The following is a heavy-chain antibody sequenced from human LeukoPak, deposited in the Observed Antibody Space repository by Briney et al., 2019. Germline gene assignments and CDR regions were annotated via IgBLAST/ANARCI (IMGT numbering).Heavy chain of an antibody. D-gene: IGHD3-22*01. CDR2: INSDESDT. J-gene: IGHJ3*01. Sequence: GGSLRLSCAASGFTFRSYTMNWVRQAPGKGLVWVSRINSDESDTNYADSVKGRFTISRDNARNTVYLQMNSLRAEDTAVYYCARGWVPSDITLKWGQGTMVTVSS. CDR3: ARGWVPSDITLK. V-gene: IGHV3-74*01. CDR1: GFTFRSYT.